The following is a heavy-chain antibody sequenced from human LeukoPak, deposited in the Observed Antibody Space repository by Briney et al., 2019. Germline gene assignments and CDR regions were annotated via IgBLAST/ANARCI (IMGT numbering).Heavy chain of an antibody. J-gene: IGHJ4*02. V-gene: IGHV3-23*01. CDR2: ISGSGGST. CDR1: GFTFSSYA. D-gene: IGHD3-3*01. Sequence: GGSLRLSCAASGFTFSSYAMSWVRLAPGKGLEWVSAISGSGGSTYYADSVKGRFTISRDNSKNTLYLQMNSLRAEDTAVYYCAKAYDFWSGPPGDYWGQGTLVTVSS. CDR3: AKAYDFWSGPPGDY.